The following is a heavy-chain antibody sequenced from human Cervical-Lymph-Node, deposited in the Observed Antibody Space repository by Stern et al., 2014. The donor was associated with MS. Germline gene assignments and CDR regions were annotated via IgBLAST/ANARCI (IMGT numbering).Heavy chain of an antibody. CDR3: ARQRYFDY. J-gene: IGHJ4*02. CDR2: IFPGGSDI. CDR1: GYTFTSYW. Sequence: EVQLVQSGPEVKRPGESLKISCQASGYTFTSYWIGWVRQMPGKALEWIAIIFPGGSDIRYSPSFQGQVTISADKSSSTAYLQWNTLKASDTAIYYCARQRYFDYWGQGTLVTVSS. V-gene: IGHV5-51*01.